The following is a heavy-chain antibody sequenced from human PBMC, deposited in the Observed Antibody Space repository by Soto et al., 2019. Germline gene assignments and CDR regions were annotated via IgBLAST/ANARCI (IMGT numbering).Heavy chain of an antibody. D-gene: IGHD6-19*01. V-gene: IGHV4-31*03. CDR1: GGPISSGGYY. CDR2: IYYSGST. J-gene: IGHJ4*02. Sequence: QVQLQESGPGLVKPSQTLSLTCTVSGGPISSGGYYWSWIRQHPGKGLEWIGYIYYSGSTYYNPSLKSRVTVSVDTSKNQFSLKLSSVTAADTAVYYCAREGSGWFHPYYFDYWGQGTLVTVSS. CDR3: AREGSGWFHPYYFDY.